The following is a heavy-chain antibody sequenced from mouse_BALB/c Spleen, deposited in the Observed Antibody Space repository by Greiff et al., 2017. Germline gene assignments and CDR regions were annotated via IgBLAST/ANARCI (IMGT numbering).Heavy chain of an antibody. CDR2: IDTSDSYT. J-gene: IGHJ2*01. V-gene: IGHV1-69*01. CDR1: GYTFTDYW. CDR3: PKTWNY. Sequence: QVQLQQPGAELVMPGASVKMSCKASGYTFTDYWMHWVKQRPGQGLEWIGAIDTSDSYTSYNQKFKGKATLTVDESSSTAYMQLSSLTSEDSAVYYFPKTWNYWAQGTTPTFSS.